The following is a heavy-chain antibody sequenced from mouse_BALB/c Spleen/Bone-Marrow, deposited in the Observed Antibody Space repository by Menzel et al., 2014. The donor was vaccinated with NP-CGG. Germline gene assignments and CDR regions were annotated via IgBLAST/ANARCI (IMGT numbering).Heavy chain of an antibody. J-gene: IGHJ3*01. Sequence: EVKLMESGGGLVQPGGSLKISCAASGFTFSSYGMSWVRQTPDKRLDLVATINSNGGSTYYPDSVKGRFTISRANVKNNLYLQMNSLKSEDTAMYYCARDNYYDYDGFAYWGQGTLVTGSA. D-gene: IGHD2-4*01. CDR2: INSNGGST. CDR3: ARDNYYDYDGFAY. V-gene: IGHV5-6-3*01. CDR1: GFTFSSYG.